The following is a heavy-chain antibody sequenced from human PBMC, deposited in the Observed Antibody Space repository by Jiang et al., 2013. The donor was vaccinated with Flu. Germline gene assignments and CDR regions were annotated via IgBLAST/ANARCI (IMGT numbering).Heavy chain of an antibody. D-gene: IGHD1-26*01. V-gene: IGHV4-59*01. CDR1: GDSISSYY. J-gene: IGHJ4*02. Sequence: VQLVESGPGLVKPSETLSLTCTVSGDSISSYYWSWIRQPPGKGLEWIGYIYYSGSTNYNPSLKSRVTMSVDTSKNQFSLKLSSVTAADTAVYYCAKIKGGGASFDFWGQGTLVTVSS. CDR2: IYYSGST. CDR3: AKIKGGGASFDF.